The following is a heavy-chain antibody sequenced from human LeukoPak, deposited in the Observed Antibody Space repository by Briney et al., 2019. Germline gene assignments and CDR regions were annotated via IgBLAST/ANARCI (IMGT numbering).Heavy chain of an antibody. D-gene: IGHD3-22*01. CDR3: ARDHYYDSSGYTPAGDAFDI. CDR2: ISSGSSYI. Sequence: PGGSLRLSCAASGFTFSSYGMSWVRQAPGKGLEWVSSISSGSSYIYYADSVKGRFTISRDNAKNSLYLQMNSLRAEDAAVYYCARDHYYDSSGYTPAGDAFDIWGQGTMVTVSS. CDR1: GFTFSSYG. V-gene: IGHV3-21*01. J-gene: IGHJ3*02.